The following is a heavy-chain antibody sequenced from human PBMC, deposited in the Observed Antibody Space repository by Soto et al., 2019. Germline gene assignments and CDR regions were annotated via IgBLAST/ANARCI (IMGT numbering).Heavy chain of an antibody. Sequence: QVQLVESGGGVVQPGRSLRLSCAASGFTFSTYVVHWVRQAPGKGLEWVAVMSLDGRNKYYADSVKGRFTISRDNSKNTLYLEMTSLRFEDTAVYYCARVDWAVGATTPAGFEYRGQGNLVTVSS. V-gene: IGHV3-30*04. CDR1: GFTFSTYV. CDR2: MSLDGRNK. D-gene: IGHD1-26*01. CDR3: ARVDWAVGATTPAGFEY. J-gene: IGHJ4*02.